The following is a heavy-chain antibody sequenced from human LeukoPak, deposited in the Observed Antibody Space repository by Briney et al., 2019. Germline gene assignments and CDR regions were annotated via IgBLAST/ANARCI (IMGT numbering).Heavy chain of an antibody. CDR3: AREGGYYDSSGYPGDDAFDI. J-gene: IGHJ3*02. Sequence: SVKVSCKASGYTFTSYAISWVRQAPGQGLEWMGGIVPIFGTANYAQKFQGRVTMTRDMSTSTVYMELSSLRSEDTAVYYCAREGGYYDSSGYPGDDAFDIWGQGTMVTVSS. CDR1: GYTFTSYA. V-gene: IGHV1-69*05. D-gene: IGHD3-22*01. CDR2: IVPIFGTA.